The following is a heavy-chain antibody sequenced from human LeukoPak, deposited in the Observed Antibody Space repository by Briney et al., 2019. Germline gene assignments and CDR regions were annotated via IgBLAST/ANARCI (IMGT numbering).Heavy chain of an antibody. CDR3: ARDCSGGSCYSVDY. CDR1: GYTFTSYG. J-gene: IGHJ4*02. CDR2: ISAYNGDT. D-gene: IGHD2-15*01. Sequence: VASVKVSCKAFGYTFTSYGISWVRQAPGQGLEWMGWISAYNGDTNYAQKLQGRVTMTTDTSTSTAYMELRSLRSDDTAVYYCARDCSGGSCYSVDYWGQGTLVTVSS. V-gene: IGHV1-18*01.